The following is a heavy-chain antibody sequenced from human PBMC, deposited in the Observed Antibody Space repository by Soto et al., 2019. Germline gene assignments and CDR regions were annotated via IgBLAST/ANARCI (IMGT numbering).Heavy chain of an antibody. CDR1: GFTFKSFA. CDR2: ISGSGSDV. CDR3: ARSSETVTIFGVVSPDAFDI. V-gene: IGHV3-21*01. D-gene: IGHD3-3*01. Sequence: PGGSLRLSCAASGFTFKSFAMRWVRQAPGKAMEWVSAISGSGSDVSYADSVKGRFTISRDNAKNSLYLQMNSLRAEDTAVYYCARSSETVTIFGVVSPDAFDIWGQGTMVTVSS. J-gene: IGHJ3*02.